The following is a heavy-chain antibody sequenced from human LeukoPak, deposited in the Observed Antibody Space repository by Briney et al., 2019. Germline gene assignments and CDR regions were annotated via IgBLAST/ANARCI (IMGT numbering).Heavy chain of an antibody. CDR2: INHSGST. V-gene: IGHV4-34*01. CDR1: GGSFSGYY. D-gene: IGHD2-2*01. J-gene: IGHJ6*02. Sequence: SETLSLTCAVYGGSFSGYYWSWIRQPPGKGLEWIGEINHSGSTNYNPSLKSRVTISVDTSKNQFSLKLSSVTAADTAVYYCARGLPEVVSAALTHYYYGMDVWGQGTTVTVSS. CDR3: ARGLPEVVSAALTHYYYGMDV.